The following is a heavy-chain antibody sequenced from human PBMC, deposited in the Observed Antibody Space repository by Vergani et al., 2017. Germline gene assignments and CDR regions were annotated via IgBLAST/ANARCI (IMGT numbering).Heavy chain of an antibody. CDR3: ARRXERWETLLRDDFDV. J-gene: IGHJ3*01. CDR2: INLRETI. Sequence: QVQLQQWGPGLLKPSETLSLTCAVYGGSLSGYDWSWIRLAPGKGLEWIGEINLRETINYNPTLKSPFNVSIDTSRDHFSLKLRSVSAADTAVYFCARRXERWETLLRDDFDVWGQGTFVTVSP. V-gene: IGHV4-34*01. D-gene: IGHD1-26*01. CDR1: GGSLSGYD.